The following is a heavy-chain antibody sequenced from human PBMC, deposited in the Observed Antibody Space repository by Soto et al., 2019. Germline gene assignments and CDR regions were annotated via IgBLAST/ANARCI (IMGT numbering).Heavy chain of an antibody. J-gene: IGHJ6*03. V-gene: IGHV3-21*01. Sequence: GGSLRLSCAASGFTFSSYSMNWVRQAPGKGLEWVSSISSSSSYIYYADSVEGRFTISRDNAKNSLYLQMNSLRAEDTAVYYCASGFDHDYGDYAAYYYHYMDVWGKGTTVTVSS. D-gene: IGHD4-17*01. CDR1: GFTFSSYS. CDR2: ISSSSSYI. CDR3: ASGFDHDYGDYAAYYYHYMDV.